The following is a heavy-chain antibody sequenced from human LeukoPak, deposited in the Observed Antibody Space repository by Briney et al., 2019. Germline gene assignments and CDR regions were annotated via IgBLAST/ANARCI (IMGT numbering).Heavy chain of an antibody. Sequence: GESLKISCKGSGYSFNSYWIGWVRQMPGKGLEWLGIIYPGDSDTRYSPSLQGQVTISADKSTSTAYLQWSSLKASDTAMYYCARLHGGSYSSFDYWGQGTLVTVSS. D-gene: IGHD1-26*01. CDR1: GYSFNSYW. V-gene: IGHV5-51*01. CDR3: ARLHGGSYSSFDY. CDR2: IYPGDSDT. J-gene: IGHJ4*02.